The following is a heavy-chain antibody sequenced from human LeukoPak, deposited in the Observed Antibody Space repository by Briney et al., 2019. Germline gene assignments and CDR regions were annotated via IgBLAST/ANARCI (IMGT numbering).Heavy chain of an antibody. CDR1: GGSFSGYY. V-gene: IGHV4-34*01. CDR2: INHSGST. J-gene: IGHJ3*02. CDR3: ARHVSGYYDAFDI. Sequence: SETLSLTCAVYGGSFSGYYWSWIRQPPGKGPEWIGEINHSGSTNYNPSLKSRVTIFVDTSKNQFSLKLSSVTAADTAAYYCARHVSGYYDAFDIWGQGTMVTVSS. D-gene: IGHD3-9*01.